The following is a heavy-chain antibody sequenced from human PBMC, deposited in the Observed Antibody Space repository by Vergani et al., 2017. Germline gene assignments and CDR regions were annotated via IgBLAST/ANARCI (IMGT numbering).Heavy chain of an antibody. J-gene: IGHJ4*02. CDR2: SQNDGGKS. D-gene: IGHD1-1*01. CDR1: GFTFSTHA. CDR3: GRRSHNYY. Sequence: DVQLLQSGGDLVQPGGSLKLSCVASGFTFSTHAMSWVRQTPGEGLEWVSTSQNDGGKSHDADFVQGRFAISRDNSRNTLYLQMNSLIIEATAVYYCGRRSHNYYWGQGALVTV. V-gene: IGHV3-23*01.